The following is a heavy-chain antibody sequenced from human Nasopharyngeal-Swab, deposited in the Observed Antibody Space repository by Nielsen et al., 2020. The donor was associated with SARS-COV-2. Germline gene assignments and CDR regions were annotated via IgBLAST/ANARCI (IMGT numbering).Heavy chain of an antibody. D-gene: IGHD2-8*01. CDR3: AKGDTSMSAVRTFDI. Sequence: GSLRLSCSVSGGSIRRSDYYWGWVRQSPGKGLEWIGNVFYSGSSFYNPSLGSRLTISVDKSKNEFSLKLTSVTAADTAVYFCAKGDTSMSAVRTFDIWGQGTRVTVSS. CDR1: GGSIRRSDYY. V-gene: IGHV4-61*05. J-gene: IGHJ3*02. CDR2: VFYSGSS.